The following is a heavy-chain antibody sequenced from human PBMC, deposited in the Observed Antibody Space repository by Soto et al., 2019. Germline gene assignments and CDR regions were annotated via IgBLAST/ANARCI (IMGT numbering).Heavy chain of an antibody. CDR2: INATGISGYTPST. CDR1: GGSITSSY. Sequence: SETLSLTCTVSGGSITSSYWSWIRRPPGKGLEWIAYINATGISGYTPSTSYNPSLKSRVTMSVDTSKSQFSLKLTSVTAADTAVYYCARGEDAFFYYGLDVWGQGITVTVSS. J-gene: IGHJ6*02. CDR3: ARGEDAFFYYGLDV. V-gene: IGHV4-59*01.